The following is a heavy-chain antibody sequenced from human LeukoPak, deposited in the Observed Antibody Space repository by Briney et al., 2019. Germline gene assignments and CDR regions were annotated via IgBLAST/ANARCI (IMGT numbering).Heavy chain of an antibody. V-gene: IGHV3-21*01. CDR1: GFSVSAYA. D-gene: IGHD5-18*01. CDR3: ARQRGYSYGFGY. J-gene: IGHJ4*02. CDR2: ISSSSSYI. Sequence: GASLKLSCSASGFSVSAYAMSWVRQAPGKGLEWVSSISSSSSYIYYADSVKGRFTISRDNAKNSLYLQMNSLRAEDTAVYYCARQRGYSYGFGYWGQGTLVTVSS.